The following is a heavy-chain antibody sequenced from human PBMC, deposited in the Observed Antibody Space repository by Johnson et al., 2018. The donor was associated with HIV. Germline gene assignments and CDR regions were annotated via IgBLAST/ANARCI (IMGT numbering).Heavy chain of an antibody. Sequence: QVQLVESGGGVVQPGRSLRLSCAASGFTFSSYAMHWVRQAPGKGLEWVAVISYDGSNKYYADSVKGRFTIYRDNSKNTLYLQMNSLRAEDTAVYYCARELSGDAFDIWGQGTMVTVSS. D-gene: IGHD1-26*01. V-gene: IGHV3-30-3*01. CDR1: GFTFSSYA. CDR3: ARELSGDAFDI. J-gene: IGHJ3*02. CDR2: ISYDGSNK.